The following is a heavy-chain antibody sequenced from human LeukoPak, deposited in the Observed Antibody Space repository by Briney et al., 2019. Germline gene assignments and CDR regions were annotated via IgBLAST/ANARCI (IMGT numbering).Heavy chain of an antibody. CDR1: GFTFSSYW. CDR3: ARGPEMATTIPYYYYYMDV. Sequence: GGSLRLSCAASGFTFSSYWMSWVRQAPGKGLEWVANIKQDGSEKYYVDSVKGRVTISRDNAKNSLYLQMNSLRAEDTAAYYCARGPEMATTIPYYYYYMDVWGKGTTVTVSS. D-gene: IGHD5-24*01. J-gene: IGHJ6*03. V-gene: IGHV3-7*01. CDR2: IKQDGSEK.